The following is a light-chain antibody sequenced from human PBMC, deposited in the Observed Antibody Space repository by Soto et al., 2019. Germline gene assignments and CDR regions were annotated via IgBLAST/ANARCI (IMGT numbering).Light chain of an antibody. J-gene: IGKJ1*01. CDR2: TAS. CDR3: QQRT. Sequence: DTHLTQSPSTLSASIGDRVTITCRASQEISDLLDWSQQRPGKAPKLLIYTASTLQSGDPLRFSGSGSGTEFTLTISSLHPDDFATYYCQQRTFGQGTKVEI. V-gene: IGKV1-5*03. CDR1: QEISDL.